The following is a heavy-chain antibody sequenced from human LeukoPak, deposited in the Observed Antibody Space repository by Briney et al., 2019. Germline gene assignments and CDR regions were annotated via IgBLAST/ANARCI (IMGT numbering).Heavy chain of an antibody. D-gene: IGHD6-6*01. V-gene: IGHV4-34*01. J-gene: IGHJ5*02. CDR2: INHSGST. Sequence: SETLSLTCAVCGGSFSGYYWSWIRQPPGKGLEWIGEINHSGSTNYNPSLKSRVTISVDTSKNQFSLKLSSVTAADTAVYYCARRGNPGGESSSDPRNFNWFDPWGQGTLVTVSS. CDR3: ARRGNPGGESSSDPRNFNWFDP. CDR1: GGSFSGYY.